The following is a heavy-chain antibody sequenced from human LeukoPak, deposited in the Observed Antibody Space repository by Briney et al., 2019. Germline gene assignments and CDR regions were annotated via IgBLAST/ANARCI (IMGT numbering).Heavy chain of an antibody. CDR3: ARDRYYYESSGSFDY. D-gene: IGHD3-22*01. Sequence: GRSLRLSCAASGFTFSSYAMHWVRQAPGKGLEWVAVIWYDGSNKYYADSVKGRFTISRDNSKNTLYLQMNSLRAEDTAVYYCARDRYYYESSGSFDYWGQGTLVTVSS. CDR1: GFTFSSYA. V-gene: IGHV3-33*01. J-gene: IGHJ4*02. CDR2: IWYDGSNK.